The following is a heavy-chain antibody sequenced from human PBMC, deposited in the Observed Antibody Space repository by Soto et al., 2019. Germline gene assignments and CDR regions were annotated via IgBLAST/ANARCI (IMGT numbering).Heavy chain of an antibody. CDR3: ARDSPGSGYDYDYGVNDAFDI. Sequence: GGSLRLSCAASGFTFSSYSMNWVRQAPGKGLEWVSYISSSSSTIYYADSVKGRFTISRDNAKNSLYLQMNSLRAEDTAVYYCARDSPGSGYDYDYGVNDAFDIWGQGTMVTVSS. D-gene: IGHD4-17*01. CDR2: ISSSSSTI. CDR1: GFTFSSYS. J-gene: IGHJ3*02. V-gene: IGHV3-48*01.